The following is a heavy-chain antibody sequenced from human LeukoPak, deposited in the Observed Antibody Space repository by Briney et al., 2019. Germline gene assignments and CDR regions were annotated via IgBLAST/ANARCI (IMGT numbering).Heavy chain of an antibody. D-gene: IGHD3-10*01. J-gene: IGHJ4*02. CDR1: GGSFSGYY. CDR3: ARLYGSGSYYNY. CDR2: INHSGST. V-gene: IGHV4-34*01. Sequence: SETLSLTCTVYGGSFSGYYWSWIRQPPGQGLEWVGEINHSGSTNYNPSLKSRVTISVDTSKNQFSLRLSSVTAADTAVYYCARLYGSGSYYNYWGQGTLVTVSS.